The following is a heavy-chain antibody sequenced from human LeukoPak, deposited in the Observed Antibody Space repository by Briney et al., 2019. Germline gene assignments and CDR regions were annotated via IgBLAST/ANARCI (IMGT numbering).Heavy chain of an antibody. J-gene: IGHJ5*02. V-gene: IGHV3-7*01. CDR3: ARDPYSSSWYEWDWFDP. Sequence: PGGSLRLSCEGSAFIFSGHWMNWVRQTPGKGLEWVASIKEGGSERQYVDSVKGRFSISRDNAKNTLYLQMNSLRAEDTAVYYCARDPYSSSWYEWDWFDPWGQGTLVTVSS. CDR1: AFIFSGHW. CDR2: IKEGGSER. D-gene: IGHD6-13*01.